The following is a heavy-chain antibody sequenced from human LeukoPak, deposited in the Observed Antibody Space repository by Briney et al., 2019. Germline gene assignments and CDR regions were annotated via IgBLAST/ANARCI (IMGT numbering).Heavy chain of an antibody. J-gene: IGHJ3*02. Sequence: ASVKVSCKVSGYTLTELSMHWVRQAPGKGLEWMGGFDPEDGETIYAQKFQGRVTMTEDTSTDTAYMELSSLRSEDTAVYYCARDRNVLGYCSSTSCYDAFDIWGQGTMVTVSS. CDR3: ARDRNVLGYCSSTSCYDAFDI. D-gene: IGHD2-2*01. CDR1: GYTLTELS. CDR2: FDPEDGET. V-gene: IGHV1-24*01.